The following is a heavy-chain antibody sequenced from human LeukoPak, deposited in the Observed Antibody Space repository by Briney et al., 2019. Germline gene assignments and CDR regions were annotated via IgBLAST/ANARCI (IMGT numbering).Heavy chain of an antibody. Sequence: SETLSLTCTVSGGSISSYYWSWIRQPPGKGLEWIGYIYYSGRTNYNPSLKSRITILVDTSKNQFSLKLSSVTAADTAVYYCASTGRDGYNFGYWGQGTLVTVSS. J-gene: IGHJ4*02. V-gene: IGHV4-59*01. D-gene: IGHD5-24*01. CDR3: ASTGRDGYNFGY. CDR1: GGSISSYY. CDR2: IYYSGRT.